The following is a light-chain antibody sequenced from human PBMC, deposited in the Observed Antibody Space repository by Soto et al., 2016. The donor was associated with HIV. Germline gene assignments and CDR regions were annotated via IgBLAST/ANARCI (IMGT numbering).Light chain of an antibody. J-gene: IGLJ2*01. Sequence: SYVLTQPPSVSVAPGKTASITCGGDNIGTKSVHWYQQKPGQAPILVVFNDRDRPLGIPERFSGSNSGNTATLTISRVEGGDEGDYYCQVWDTITNHHVFGGGTKLAVL. CDR3: QVWDTITNHHV. V-gene: IGLV3-21*03. CDR2: NDR. CDR1: NIGTKS.